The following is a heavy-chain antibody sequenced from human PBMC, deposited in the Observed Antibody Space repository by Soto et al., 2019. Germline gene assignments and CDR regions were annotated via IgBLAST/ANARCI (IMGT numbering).Heavy chain of an antibody. CDR1: GGSFTRYT. V-gene: IGHV1-69*02. J-gene: IGHJ3*01. Sequence: QVQLVQSGAEVKKPGSSVKVSCKASGGSFTRYTFNWVRQAPGQGLEWMGRIIPVLGIANNGQKFQGRLTITADAFTGTAYMELSRLRFEDTSVYFCAIEGASGDCAFDFWGHGTRVNVS. D-gene: IGHD3-10*01. CDR3: AIEGASGDCAFDF. CDR2: IIPVLGIA.